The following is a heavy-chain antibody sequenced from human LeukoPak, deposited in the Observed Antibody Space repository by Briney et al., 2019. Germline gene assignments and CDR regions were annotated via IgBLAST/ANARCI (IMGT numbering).Heavy chain of an antibody. Sequence: GGSLRLSCSASGFTFGDFAMTWVRQAPGKGLEWVGIIRAKACGMTKEYSVYGQCTITISRDDSKSVLYMKIQTVKTEDTGIYYCTRGSGRFEYWGQGTRVTVSS. CDR1: GFTFGDFA. CDR2: IRAKACGMTK. CDR3: TRGSGRFEY. V-gene: IGHV3-49*04. D-gene: IGHD2-15*01. J-gene: IGHJ4*02.